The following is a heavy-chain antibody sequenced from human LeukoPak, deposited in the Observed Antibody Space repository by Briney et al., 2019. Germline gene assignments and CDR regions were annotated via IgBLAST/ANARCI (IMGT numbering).Heavy chain of an antibody. CDR2: IRYDGSNK. J-gene: IGHJ3*02. CDR1: GFTFSILD. Sequence: GGPLRLSCAASGFTFSILDMSWVRQAPGKGLEWVAFIRYDGSNKYYADSVKGRFTISRDNSKNTLYLQMNSLRAEDTAVYYCAKEYWGAFDIWGQGTMVTVSS. CDR3: AKEYWGAFDI. V-gene: IGHV3-30*02. D-gene: IGHD3-16*01.